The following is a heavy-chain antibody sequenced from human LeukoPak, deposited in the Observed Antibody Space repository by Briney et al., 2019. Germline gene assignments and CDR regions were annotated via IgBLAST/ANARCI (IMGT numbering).Heavy chain of an antibody. D-gene: IGHD2-8*01. CDR1: GYTFTSYG. CDR2: ISAYNGNT. J-gene: IGHJ4*02. CDR3: ARDDVSCTHGVCSDLFHY. V-gene: IGHV1-18*01. Sequence: AASVKVSCKASGYTFTSYGISWVRQAPGQGLEWMGWISAYNGNTNYAQKLQGRVTMTTDTSTSTAYMELRSLRSDDTAVYYCARDDVSCTHGVCSDLFHYWGQGTLVTVSS.